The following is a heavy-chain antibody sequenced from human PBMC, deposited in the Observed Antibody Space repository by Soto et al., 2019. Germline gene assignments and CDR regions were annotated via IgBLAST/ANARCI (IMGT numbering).Heavy chain of an antibody. Sequence: GSLRLSCAASGFTFSSYAMHWVRQAPGKGLEWVAVISYDGSNKYYADSVKGRFTISRDNSKNTLYLQMNSLRAEDTAVYYCARDKLRSYFDYWGQGTLVTVSS. D-gene: IGHD5-12*01. CDR3: ARDKLRSYFDY. V-gene: IGHV3-30-3*01. J-gene: IGHJ4*02. CDR1: GFTFSSYA. CDR2: ISYDGSNK.